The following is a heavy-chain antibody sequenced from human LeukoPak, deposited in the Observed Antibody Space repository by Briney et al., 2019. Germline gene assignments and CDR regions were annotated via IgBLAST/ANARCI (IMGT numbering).Heavy chain of an antibody. D-gene: IGHD2-21*02. Sequence: GGSLRLSCAASGFTFSRYGMHWVRQAPGKGLEWVAVTSYDGSNRYYADSVKGRFTISRDKSKNTLYLQMSSLRPEDTAVYYCARDLGTYCGGDCSFAYWGQGTLVTVSS. CDR3: ARDLGTYCGGDCSFAY. CDR1: GFTFSRYG. V-gene: IGHV3-30*03. J-gene: IGHJ4*02. CDR2: TSYDGSNR.